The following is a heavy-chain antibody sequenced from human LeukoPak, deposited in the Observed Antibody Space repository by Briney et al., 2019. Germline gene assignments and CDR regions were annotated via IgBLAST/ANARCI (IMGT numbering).Heavy chain of an antibody. D-gene: IGHD2-2*01. V-gene: IGHV4-39*01. Sequence: SETLSLTCTVSGGSISSYYWGWIRQPPGKGLEWIGGIYYSGSTYYNPSLKGRVTISVDTSKNQFSLKLSSVTAADTAVYYCASQVGGYCSRTSCPNDYWGQGTLVTVSS. CDR3: ASQVGGYCSRTSCPNDY. J-gene: IGHJ4*02. CDR1: GGSISSYY. CDR2: IYYSGST.